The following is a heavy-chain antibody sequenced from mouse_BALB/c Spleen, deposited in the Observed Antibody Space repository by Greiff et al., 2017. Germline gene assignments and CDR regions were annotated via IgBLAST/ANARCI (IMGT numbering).Heavy chain of an antibody. CDR1: GFTFSSYA. D-gene: IGHD1-1*01. CDR3: ARDYGSSYRYFDV. CDR2: ISSGGST. J-gene: IGHJ1*01. Sequence: EVKLVESGGGLVKPGGSLKLSCAASGFTFSSYAMSWVRQTPEKRLEWVASISSGGSTYYPDSVKGRFTISRDNARNILYLQMSSLRSEDTAMYYCARDYGSSYRYFDVWGAGTTVTVSS. V-gene: IGHV5-6-5*01.